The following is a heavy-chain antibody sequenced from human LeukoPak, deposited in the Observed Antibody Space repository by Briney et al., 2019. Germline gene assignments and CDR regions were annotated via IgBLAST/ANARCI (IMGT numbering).Heavy chain of an antibody. Sequence: GGSLRLSCAASGFTFGSFGMNWVRQAPGKGLEWVSSISTRSSYIYYADSVKGRFTVSRDNAKSSLYLQMNSLRAEDTAAHYCARLFSYGDYGGGGDYWGQGTLVTVSS. CDR3: ARLFSYGDYGGGGDY. V-gene: IGHV3-21*01. CDR2: ISTRSSYI. D-gene: IGHD4-17*01. J-gene: IGHJ4*02. CDR1: GFTFGSFG.